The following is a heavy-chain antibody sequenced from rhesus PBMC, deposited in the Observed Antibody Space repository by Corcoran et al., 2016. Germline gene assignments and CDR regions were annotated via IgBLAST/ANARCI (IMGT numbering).Heavy chain of an antibody. CDR1: GGSSSSYW. V-gene: IGHV4-80*01. CDR2: LNGNSANT. D-gene: IGHD2-39*01. J-gene: IGHJ4*01. CDR3: ARSGAVIVVSTVDY. Sequence: QVQLQESGPGLVKPSETLSLTCAVPGGSSSSYWWSWIRQPPGKGLEWIGELNGNSANTNSHPALKSRVTISTDASKNQFSLQLSSVTAADSAVYYCARSGAVIVVSTVDYWGQGVLVTVSS.